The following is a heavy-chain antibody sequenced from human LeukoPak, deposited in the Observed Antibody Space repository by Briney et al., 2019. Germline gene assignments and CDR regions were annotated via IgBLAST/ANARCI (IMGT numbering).Heavy chain of an antibody. J-gene: IGHJ4*02. CDR1: GFTFGDYA. Sequence: GGSLRLSCTASGFTFGDYAMSWFRQAPGKGLEWVANIKQDGSEKYYVDSVKGRFTISRDNAKNSLYLQMNSLRAEDTAVYYCARAFLDYWGQGTLVTVSS. D-gene: IGHD3-3*02. CDR2: IKQDGSEK. CDR3: ARAFLDY. V-gene: IGHV3-7*01.